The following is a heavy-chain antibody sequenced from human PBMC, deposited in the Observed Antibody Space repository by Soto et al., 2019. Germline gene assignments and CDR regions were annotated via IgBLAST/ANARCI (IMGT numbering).Heavy chain of an antibody. CDR3: ARHRSRIAVAGTLLFYFDY. D-gene: IGHD6-19*01. Sequence: SETLSLTCTASGGSISSSSYYWGWIRQPPGKGLEWIGSIYYSGSTYYNPSLKSRVTISVDTSKNQFSLKLSSVTAADTAVYYCARHRSRIAVAGTLLFYFDYWGQGTLVTVSS. CDR1: GGSISSSSYY. J-gene: IGHJ4*02. CDR2: IYYSGST. V-gene: IGHV4-39*01.